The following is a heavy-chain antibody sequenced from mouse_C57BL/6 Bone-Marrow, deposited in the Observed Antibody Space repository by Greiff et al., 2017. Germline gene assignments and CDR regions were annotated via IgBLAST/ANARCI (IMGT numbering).Heavy chain of an antibody. Sequence: QVQLQQPDAELVKPGASVKISCKASGYTFTDHTIHWMKQRPEQGLEWIGNIYPRDGSTTYNEKFKGKATLTADKSSSTAYMQLSSLTSEDSAVYFCARGVRRKYDAMDYWGQGTSVTVSS. CDR3: ARGVRRKYDAMDY. V-gene: IGHV1-78*01. D-gene: IGHD2-14*01. CDR1: GYTFTDHT. J-gene: IGHJ4*01. CDR2: IYPRDGST.